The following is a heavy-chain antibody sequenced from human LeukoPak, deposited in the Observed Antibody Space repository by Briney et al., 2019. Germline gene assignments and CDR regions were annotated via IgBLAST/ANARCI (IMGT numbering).Heavy chain of an antibody. V-gene: IGHV4-59*01. J-gene: IGHJ4*02. CDR2: IFYSGST. Sequence: SVTLSLTCTVSGGSISTYDWSWIRQPPGKGLEWIGYIFYSGSTNYNPSLKSRVTISVDTSENQFSLKLSSVTAADTAVYYCARVHGFWQYYFDYWGQGTLVTVSS. D-gene: IGHD3/OR15-3a*01. CDR1: GGSISTYD. CDR3: ARVHGFWQYYFDY.